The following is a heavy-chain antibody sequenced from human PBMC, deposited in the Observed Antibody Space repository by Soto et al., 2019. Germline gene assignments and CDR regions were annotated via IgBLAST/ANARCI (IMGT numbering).Heavy chain of an antibody. V-gene: IGHV3-30-3*01. CDR2: ISYDGSNK. J-gene: IGHJ6*02. Sequence: GGSLRLSCAASGFTFSSYAMHWVRQAPGKGLEWVAVISYDGSNKYYADSVKGRFTISRDSSKNTLYLQMNSLRAEDTAVYYCARDVYCSSTSCYYYYYGMDVWGQGTTVTVSS. CDR1: GFTFSSYA. D-gene: IGHD2-2*01. CDR3: ARDVYCSSTSCYYYYYGMDV.